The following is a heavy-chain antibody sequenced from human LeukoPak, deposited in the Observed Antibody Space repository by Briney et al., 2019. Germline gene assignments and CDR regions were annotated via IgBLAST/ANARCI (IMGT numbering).Heavy chain of an antibody. CDR2: VLSDGSDQ. D-gene: IGHD3-10*01. CDR1: GFTFNSYA. CDR3: ARVSKPGWFDYYYMDV. Sequence: GGSLRLSCAASGFTFNSYAMKWVRQAPGKGLEWLAVVLSDGSDQYYGDSVQGRFTVSRDNSKNTLYLQMDNLRFEDTVVYYCARVSKPGWFDYYYMDVWGKGTTVIVSS. V-gene: IGHV3-30*04. J-gene: IGHJ6*03.